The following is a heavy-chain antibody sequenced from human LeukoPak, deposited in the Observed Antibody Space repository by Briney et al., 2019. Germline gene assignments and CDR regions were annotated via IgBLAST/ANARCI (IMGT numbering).Heavy chain of an antibody. Sequence: GGSLRLSCAASGFTFSSYAMSWVRQAPGKGLEWVSAISGSGGSTYYADSVKGRFTISRDNAKNSLYLQMNSLRAEDTAVYYCARDDDFWSGYSFYYFDYWGQGTLVTVSS. CDR3: ARDDDFWSGYSFYYFDY. D-gene: IGHD3-3*01. V-gene: IGHV3-23*01. CDR1: GFTFSSYA. CDR2: ISGSGGST. J-gene: IGHJ4*02.